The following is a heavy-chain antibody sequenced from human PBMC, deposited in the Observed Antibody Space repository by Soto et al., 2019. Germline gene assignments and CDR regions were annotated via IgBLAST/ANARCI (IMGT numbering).Heavy chain of an antibody. CDR3: ATTGGYSFGDMGVDP. CDR2: MYHRGTT. J-gene: IGHJ5*02. CDR1: GGSVNSYY. Sequence: VQLQESGPGLVKPSETLSLTRTVSGGSVNSYYWSWVRQSPGKGLEWIGYMYHRGTTKYNPSLQSRVTISVDTSKNQFSLKLTSVTAADTAVYYCATTGGYSFGDMGVDPWGQGTLVTVSS. V-gene: IGHV4-59*02. D-gene: IGHD5-18*01.